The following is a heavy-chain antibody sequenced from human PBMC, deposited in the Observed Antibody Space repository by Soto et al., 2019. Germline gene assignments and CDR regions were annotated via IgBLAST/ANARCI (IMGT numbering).Heavy chain of an antibody. V-gene: IGHV3-30*18. CDR3: AKDSDRGGFDT. Sequence: QVQLVESGGGVVQPGRSLRVSCAASGFSFSSSGMHWVRQAPGKGLEWVAVISYDGVNTDYGYSVMGRFTISRDNSKNTLSLQMNSLRPDDTAIYYCAKDSDRGGFDTLSQGTLLTVSS. CDR2: ISYDGVNT. D-gene: IGHD2-15*01. J-gene: IGHJ4*02. CDR1: GFSFSSSG.